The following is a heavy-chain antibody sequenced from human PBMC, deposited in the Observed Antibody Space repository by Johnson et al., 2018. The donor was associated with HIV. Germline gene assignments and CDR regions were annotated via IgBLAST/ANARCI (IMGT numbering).Heavy chain of an antibody. CDR3: ARTRHYYEAFDI. V-gene: IGHV3-15*01. Sequence: VQLVESGGGLVKPGGSLRLSCVASGFTFSNAWMSWVRQAPGKGLEWVGRIKSKTDGGTTDYAAPVKGRFTISRDDSKNTLYLQMNSLRAEDTAVYYCARTRHYYEAFDIWGQGTMVTVSS. CDR2: IKSKTDGGTT. CDR1: GFTFSNAW. J-gene: IGHJ3*02. D-gene: IGHD3-10*01.